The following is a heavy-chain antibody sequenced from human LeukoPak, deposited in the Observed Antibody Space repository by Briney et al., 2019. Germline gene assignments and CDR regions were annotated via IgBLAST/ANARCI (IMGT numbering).Heavy chain of an antibody. D-gene: IGHD2-2*01. CDR3: ARGGYCSSTSCLPDDAFDI. Sequence: PSETLSLTCTVSGGSISSSSYYWGCIRQPPGKGLEWIGSIYYSGSTYYNPSLKSRVTISVDTSKNQFSLKLSSVTAADTAVYYCARGGYCSSTSCLPDDAFDIWGQGTMVTVSS. V-gene: IGHV4-39*07. CDR1: GGSISSSSYY. J-gene: IGHJ3*02. CDR2: IYYSGST.